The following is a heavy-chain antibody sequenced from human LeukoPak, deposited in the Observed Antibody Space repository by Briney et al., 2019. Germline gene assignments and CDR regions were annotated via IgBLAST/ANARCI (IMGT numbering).Heavy chain of an antibody. Sequence: SETLSLTCAVSGGSIGSGGYSWSWIRQPPGQGLEWIGYIYHSGSTYYNPSLKSRVTISVDRSKNQFSLKLSSVTAADTAVYYCARAGLGEGPYYYYGMDVWGQGTTVTVSS. CDR2: IYHSGST. CDR1: GGSIGSGGYS. CDR3: ARAGLGEGPYYYYGMDV. V-gene: IGHV4-30-2*01. J-gene: IGHJ6*02. D-gene: IGHD3-10*01.